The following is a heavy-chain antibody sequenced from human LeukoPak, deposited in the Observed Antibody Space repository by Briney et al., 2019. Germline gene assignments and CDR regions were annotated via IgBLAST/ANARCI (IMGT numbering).Heavy chain of an antibody. Sequence: SETLSLTCTVSGGSISSYSWSWIRQPAGKGLEWIGRIYYSGSTNYNPSLKSRVTMSVDTSKKQFSLKLSSVTAADTAVYYCARVRGSSGSYEYYHYMDVWGKGTTVTISS. CDR1: GGSISSYS. CDR3: ARVRGSSGSYEYYHYMDV. D-gene: IGHD1-26*01. V-gene: IGHV4-4*07. CDR2: IYYSGST. J-gene: IGHJ6*03.